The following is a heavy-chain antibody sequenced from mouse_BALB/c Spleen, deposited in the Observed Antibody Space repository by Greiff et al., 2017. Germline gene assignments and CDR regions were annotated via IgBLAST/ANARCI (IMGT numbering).Heavy chain of an antibody. J-gene: IGHJ2*01. V-gene: IGHV5-6-5*01. CDR3: ARPLYGY. D-gene: IGHD1-1*01. CDR1: GFTFSSYA. CDR2: ISSGGST. Sequence: EVQLKESGGGLVQPGGSLKLSCAASGFTFSSYAMSWVRQTPEKRLEWVASISSGGSTYYPDSVKGRFTISRDNARNILYLQMSSLRSEDTAMYYCARPLYGYWGQGTTLTVSS.